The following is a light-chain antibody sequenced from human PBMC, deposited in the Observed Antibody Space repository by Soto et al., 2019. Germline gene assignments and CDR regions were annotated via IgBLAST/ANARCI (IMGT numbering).Light chain of an antibody. CDR3: YSFAGSTTFSYV. J-gene: IGLJ1*01. CDR1: SSDVGGYNY. CDR2: EVS. Sequence: QSALTQPASVSGSPGQSITISCTGTSSDVGGYNYVSWYQQHPGKAPKILIYEVSNRPSGVSNRFSGSKSGNTASLTISGLQTEDEADYYCYSFAGSTTFSYVFGPGTKLTVL. V-gene: IGLV2-14*01.